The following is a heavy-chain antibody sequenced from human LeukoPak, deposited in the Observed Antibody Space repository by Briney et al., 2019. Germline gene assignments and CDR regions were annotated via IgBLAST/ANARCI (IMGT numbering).Heavy chain of an antibody. V-gene: IGHV4-59*01. CDR1: GGSISSYY. CDR2: IYYSGST. CDR3: ARLSFMVRGSPFDY. D-gene: IGHD3-10*01. Sequence: SETLSLTCTVSGGSISSYYWSWIRQPPGKGLEWIGYIYYSGSTNYNPSLKSRVTISVDTSKNQFSLKLSSVTAADTAVYYCARLSFMVRGSPFDYWGQGTLVTVSS. J-gene: IGHJ4*02.